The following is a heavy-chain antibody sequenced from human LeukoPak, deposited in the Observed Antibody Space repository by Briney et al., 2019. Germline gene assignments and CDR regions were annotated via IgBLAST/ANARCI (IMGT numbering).Heavy chain of an antibody. V-gene: IGHV3-64D*06. CDR2: ISSNGDNT. CDR1: GFPFNTYA. D-gene: IGHD2-15*01. CDR3: TRDSALLGVAFDL. J-gene: IGHJ3*01. Sequence: GGSLRLSCSASGFPFNTYAIHWVRQAPGKGLEYVAGISSNGDNTDFADSAKGRFTISRDNSKSTLFLQMNSLRAEDTAVYFCTRDSALLGVAFDLWGQGTVVTSLQ.